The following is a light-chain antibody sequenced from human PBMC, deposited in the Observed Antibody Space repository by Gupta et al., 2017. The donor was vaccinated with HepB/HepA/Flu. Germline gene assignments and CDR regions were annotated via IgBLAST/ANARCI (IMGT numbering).Light chain of an antibody. CDR1: SSNIGAGFD. V-gene: IGLV1-40*01. J-gene: IGLJ3*02. Sequence: QPVLTQPPSVSGAPGQRITISCTGNSSNIGAGFDVHWYQLLPGTAPKLLIYGNKNRPSGVPERFSGSKSGTSASLAITGLQAEDEADYYCQSYDSSLSGPWVFGGGTKLTVL. CDR3: QSYDSSLSGPWV. CDR2: GNK.